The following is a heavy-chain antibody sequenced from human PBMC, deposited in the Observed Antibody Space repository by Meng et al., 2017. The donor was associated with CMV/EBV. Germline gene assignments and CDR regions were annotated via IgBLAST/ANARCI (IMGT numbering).Heavy chain of an antibody. D-gene: IGHD3-22*01. Sequence: VQLQGSGPGQVKPPETLSLTCTVAGGSISSYYWSWIRQPAGKGLEWIGRIYTSGSTNYNPSLKSRVTMSVDTSKNQFSLKLSSVTAADTAVYYCARGGLYYYDSSGHFDYWGQGTLVTVSS. CDR2: IYTSGST. V-gene: IGHV4-4*07. J-gene: IGHJ4*02. CDR1: GGSISSYY. CDR3: ARGGLYYYDSSGHFDY.